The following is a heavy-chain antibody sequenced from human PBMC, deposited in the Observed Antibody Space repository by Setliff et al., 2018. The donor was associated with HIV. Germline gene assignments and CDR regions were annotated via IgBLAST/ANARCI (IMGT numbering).Heavy chain of an antibody. V-gene: IGHV3-23*01. J-gene: IGHJ4*02. CDR3: AKVMITTTWAFDF. Sequence: GALRLSCAASGFTFSNYAMTWVRQAPGKGLEWVSSISGSGGNTYHADSVKGRFTIFRENSKNIVYLQMSNLRAEDTALYYCAKVMITTTWAFDFWGQGTPVTVSS. CDR2: ISGSGGNT. D-gene: IGHD1-26*01. CDR1: GFTFSNYA.